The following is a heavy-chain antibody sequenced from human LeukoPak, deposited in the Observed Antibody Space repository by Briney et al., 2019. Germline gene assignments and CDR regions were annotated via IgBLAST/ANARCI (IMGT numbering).Heavy chain of an antibody. CDR2: IYTSGST. CDR3: AREIDGITIFGVVIIDPRYYFDY. D-gene: IGHD3-3*01. V-gene: IGHV4-4*07. Sequence: PSETLSLTCTVSGGSISSYYWSWIRQPAGKGLEWIGRIYTSGSTNYNPSLKRRVTMSVDTSKNQFSLKLSSVTAADTAVYYCAREIDGITIFGVVIIDPRYYFDYWGQGTLVTVSS. CDR1: GGSISSYY. J-gene: IGHJ4*02.